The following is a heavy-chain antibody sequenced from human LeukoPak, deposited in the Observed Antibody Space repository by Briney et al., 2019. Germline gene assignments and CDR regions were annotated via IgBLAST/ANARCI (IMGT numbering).Heavy chain of an antibody. Sequence: SETLSLTCTVSGGSISSYYWSWIRQPAGKGLEWIGRIYTSGSTNYNPSLKSRVTMSVDTSKNQFSLKLSSVTAADTAVYYCARHISSKYSSSSSPYYYYYYYMDVWGKGTTVTISS. CDR1: GGSISSYY. V-gene: IGHV4-4*07. J-gene: IGHJ6*03. D-gene: IGHD6-13*01. CDR3: ARHISSKYSSSSSPYYYYYYYMDV. CDR2: IYTSGST.